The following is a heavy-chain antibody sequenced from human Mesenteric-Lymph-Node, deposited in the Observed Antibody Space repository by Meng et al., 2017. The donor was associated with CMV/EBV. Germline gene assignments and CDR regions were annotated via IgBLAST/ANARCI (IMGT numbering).Heavy chain of an antibody. J-gene: IGHJ4*02. CDR1: GFTFDDYG. V-gene: IGHV3-20*04. CDR2: INWNGGST. D-gene: IGHD5-24*01. CDR3: ARGGRDGYNFGY. Sequence: GGSLRLSCAASGFTFDDYGMSWVRQAPGKGLEWVSGINWNGGSTGYADSVKGRFTISRDNAKNSLYLQMNSLRAEDTAVYYCARGGRDGYNFGYWGQGTLVTVSS.